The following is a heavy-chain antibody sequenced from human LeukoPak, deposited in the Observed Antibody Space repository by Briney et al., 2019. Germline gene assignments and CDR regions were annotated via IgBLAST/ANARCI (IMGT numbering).Heavy chain of an antibody. D-gene: IGHD1-26*01. CDR1: GGSISSYY. V-gene: IGHV4-59*01. CDR2: IYYSGST. J-gene: IGHJ3*02. CDR3: ATDPHHVGASAFDI. Sequence: SETLSLTCTVSGGSISSYYWSWIRQPPGKGPEWIGYIYYSGSTNYNPSLKSRVTISVDTSKNQFSLKLSSVTAADTTVYYCATDPHHVGASAFDIWGQGTMVTVSS.